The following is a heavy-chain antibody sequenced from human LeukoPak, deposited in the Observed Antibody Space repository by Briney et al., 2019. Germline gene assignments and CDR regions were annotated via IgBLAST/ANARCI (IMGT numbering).Heavy chain of an antibody. CDR2: INPNSGAT. V-gene: IGHV1-2*02. CDR3: ARDPQHYYDSSGYSEYFQH. J-gene: IGHJ1*01. Sequence: ASVKVSCKASGYTFTGHYMHWVRQAPGQGLEWMGWINPNSGATNYAQKFQGRVTMTRDTSISTVYMELNSLTSDDTAVYYCARDPQHYYDSSGYSEYFQHWGQGTLVTVSS. CDR1: GYTFTGHY. D-gene: IGHD3-22*01.